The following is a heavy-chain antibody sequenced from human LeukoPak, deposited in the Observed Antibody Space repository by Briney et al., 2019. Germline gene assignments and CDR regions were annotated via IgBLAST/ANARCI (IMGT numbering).Heavy chain of an antibody. CDR3: AKDRDIVVVPAADY. CDR1: GFTFSSYA. Sequence: PGGSLRLSCAASGFTFSSYAMSWVRQTPGKGLEWVSAISGSGGSTYYADSVKGRFTISRDNSKNTLYLQMNSLRAEDTAVYYCAKDRDIVVVPAADYWGQGTLVTVSS. CDR2: ISGSGGST. J-gene: IGHJ4*02. D-gene: IGHD2-2*01. V-gene: IGHV3-23*01.